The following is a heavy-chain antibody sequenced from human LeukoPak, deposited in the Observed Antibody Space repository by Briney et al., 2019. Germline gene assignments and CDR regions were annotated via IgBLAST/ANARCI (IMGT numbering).Heavy chain of an antibody. CDR2: ISSSSSTI. V-gene: IGHV3-48*01. CDR3: AAYSSSSKWSFDY. Sequence: GGSLRLSCAASGFTFSSYSMNWVRQAPGKGLEWVSYISSSSSTIYYADSVKGRFTISRDNAKNSLYLQMNSLRAEDTAVYYCAAYSSSSKWSFDYWGQGTLVTVSS. D-gene: IGHD6-6*01. CDR1: GFTFSSYS. J-gene: IGHJ4*02.